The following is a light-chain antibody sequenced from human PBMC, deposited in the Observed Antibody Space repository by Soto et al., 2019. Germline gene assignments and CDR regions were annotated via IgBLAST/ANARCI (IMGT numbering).Light chain of an antibody. CDR1: QSVSNNY. V-gene: IGKV3-20*01. Sequence: EIVLTLSPGTLSLSPGERATLSCRASQSVSNNYLAWYQQKPGQAPRLLIYGASNRATGIPDRFSGSGSGTDFTLTISRLEPEDFAVYYCQQYGSSPITFGQGTRLEVK. CDR2: GAS. J-gene: IGKJ5*01. CDR3: QQYGSSPIT.